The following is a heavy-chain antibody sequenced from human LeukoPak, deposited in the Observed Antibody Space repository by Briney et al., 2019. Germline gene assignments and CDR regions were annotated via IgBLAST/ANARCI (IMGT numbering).Heavy chain of an antibody. V-gene: IGHV1-18*01. CDR1: GGTFSSYA. D-gene: IGHD6-6*01. J-gene: IGHJ4*02. CDR3: AREIAARPLDY. CDR2: ISAYNGNT. Sequence: ASVKVSCKASGGTFSSYAISWVRQAPGQGLEWMGWISAYNGNTNYAQKLQGRVTMTTDTSTSTAYMELRSLRSDDTAVYYCAREIAARPLDYWGQGTLVTVSS.